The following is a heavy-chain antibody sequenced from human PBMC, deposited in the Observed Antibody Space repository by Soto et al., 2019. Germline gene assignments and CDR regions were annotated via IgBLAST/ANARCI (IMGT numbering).Heavy chain of an antibody. CDR3: ATPSPGVWTGYYFDY. CDR2: VYYTGSP. D-gene: IGHD3-3*01. Sequence: PSETLSLTCAVSGVSISSSSYYWGWIRQAPGKGLEWIGSVYYTGSPYYNPSLKSRVTISVDTSKNQFSLRLTSVTAADTAVYYCATPSPGVWTGYYFDYWGQGTLVTVSS. V-gene: IGHV4-39*01. CDR1: GVSISSSSYY. J-gene: IGHJ4*02.